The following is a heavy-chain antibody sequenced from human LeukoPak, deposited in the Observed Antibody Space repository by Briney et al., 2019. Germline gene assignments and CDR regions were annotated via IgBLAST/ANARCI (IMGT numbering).Heavy chain of an antibody. CDR3: AKESTPYCSSTSCYVLDY. V-gene: IGHV3-30*04. CDR2: ISYDGSNK. CDR1: GFTFSSYA. J-gene: IGHJ4*02. Sequence: GRSLRLSCAASGFTFSSYAMHWVRQAPGKGLEWVAVISYDGSNKYYADSVKGRFTISRDNSKNTLYLQMNSLRAEDTAVYYCAKESTPYCSSTSCYVLDYWGQGTLVTVSS. D-gene: IGHD2-2*01.